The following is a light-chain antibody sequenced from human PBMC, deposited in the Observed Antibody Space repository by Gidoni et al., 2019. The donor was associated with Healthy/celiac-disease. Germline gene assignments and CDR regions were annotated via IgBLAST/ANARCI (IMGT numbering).Light chain of an antibody. CDR3: QQYGSSRTWT. Sequence: EIVLMQSPGTLSLSPGERATLSCRASQSVSSRYLAWYQQKPGQAPRLLIYGASSRVTGIPDRFSGSGSGTDFTLTISRLEPEDFAVYYCQQYGSSRTWTFGQGTKVEIK. V-gene: IGKV3-20*01. J-gene: IGKJ1*01. CDR1: QSVSSRY. CDR2: GAS.